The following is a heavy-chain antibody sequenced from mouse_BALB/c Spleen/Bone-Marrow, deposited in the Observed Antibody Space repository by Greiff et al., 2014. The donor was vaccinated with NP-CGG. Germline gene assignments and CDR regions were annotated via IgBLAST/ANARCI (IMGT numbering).Heavy chain of an antibody. V-gene: IGHV14-3*02. CDR2: IDPANGNT. Sequence: VQLQQSGAELVKPGASVKLSCTASGFNIKDTYMHWVKQRPEQGLEWIGRIDPANGNTKYDPKFQGRATITADTSSNTAYLQLSSLTSEDTAVYYCVRLDLFAYWGQGTLVTVSA. CDR1: GFNIKDTY. J-gene: IGHJ3*01. CDR3: VRLDLFAY.